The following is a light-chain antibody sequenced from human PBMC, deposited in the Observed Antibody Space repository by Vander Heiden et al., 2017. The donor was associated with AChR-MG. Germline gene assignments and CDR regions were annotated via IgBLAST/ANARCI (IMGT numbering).Light chain of an antibody. CDR2: DVD. CDR1: SSDVLGYNY. J-gene: IGLJ3*02. CDR3: GSYTSRTTWV. V-gene: IGLV2-14*01. Sequence: QSALTQPASVSGSPGQSITISCTGTSSDVLGYNYVSWYQQRPGKAPKLIIFDVDDRPSGVSNRFSGSKSGNTASLTISGLQPEDEADYYCGSYTSRTTWVFGGGTKLT.